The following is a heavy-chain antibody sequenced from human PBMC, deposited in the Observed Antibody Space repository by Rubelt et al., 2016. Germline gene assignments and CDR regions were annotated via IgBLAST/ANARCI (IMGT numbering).Heavy chain of an antibody. CDR2: ITSSGGST. D-gene: IGHD3-22*01. V-gene: IGHV1-46*01. Sequence: QEQLVQSGAEVRKPGASVSISCKPSGHNFIGYHIHWVRQAPGQGLEWMGIITSSGGSTSYAQKFQGRVSLTRDTLELNSLRPEDTAVYYCARVYDSSDTYYFDYWGQGTLVTVSS. CDR3: ARVYDSSDTYYFDY. J-gene: IGHJ4*02. CDR1: GHNFIGYH.